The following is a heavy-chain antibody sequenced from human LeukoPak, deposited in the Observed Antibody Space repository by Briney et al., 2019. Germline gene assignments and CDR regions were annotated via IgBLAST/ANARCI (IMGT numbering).Heavy chain of an antibody. V-gene: IGHV4-34*01. D-gene: IGHD2-2*01. CDR1: GGSFSGYY. J-gene: IGHJ3*02. Sequence: PSETLSLTCTVYGGSFSGYYWSWIRQPQGKGLKGIGEINNSGSTNYNPSLKSRVTISVDRSKNQFSLKLSSVTAADTAVYYCARDLALGYCSSTSCPPVAFDIWGQGTMVTVSS. CDR3: ARDLALGYCSSTSCPPVAFDI. CDR2: INNSGST.